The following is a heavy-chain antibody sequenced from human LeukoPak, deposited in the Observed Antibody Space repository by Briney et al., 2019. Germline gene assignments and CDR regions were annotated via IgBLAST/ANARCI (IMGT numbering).Heavy chain of an antibody. D-gene: IGHD3-10*01. V-gene: IGHV3-49*03. CDR2: VRTKTHGGAP. CDR3: ARVNFRDYRGYTWFEP. Sequence: GGSLRLSCKGSGVTFGDYAVTWFRQAPGKGLEWVGFVRTKTHGGAPETAASVKGRFNVSRDDSEGIAYLQMTSLRTEDTAMYYCARVNFRDYRGYTWFEPWGRGTLVTVSS. J-gene: IGHJ5*02. CDR1: GVTFGDYA.